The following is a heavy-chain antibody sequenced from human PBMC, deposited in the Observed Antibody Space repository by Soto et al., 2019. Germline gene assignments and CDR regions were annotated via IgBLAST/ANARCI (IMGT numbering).Heavy chain of an antibody. D-gene: IGHD2-2*01. CDR3: ASLCSSTSCSNYYYYYGMDV. Sequence: SETLSLTCAVSGGSISSSNWWSWVRQPPGKGLEWIGEIYHSGSTNYNPSLKSRVTISVDKSKNQFSPKLSSVTAADTAVYYCASLCSSTSCSNYYYYYGMDVWGQGTTVTVSS. CDR2: IYHSGST. J-gene: IGHJ6*02. CDR1: GGSISSSNW. V-gene: IGHV4-4*02.